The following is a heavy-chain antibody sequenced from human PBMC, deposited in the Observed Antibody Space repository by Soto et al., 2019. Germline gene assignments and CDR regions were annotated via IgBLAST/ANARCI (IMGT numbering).Heavy chain of an antibody. J-gene: IGHJ4*02. CDR3: AKRDDAAHDYFDY. CDR1: GFTFSSHA. V-gene: IGHV3-23*01. CDR2: ISGSGGTT. Sequence: GGSLRLSCAASGFTFSSHAMSWVRQAPGKGLEWASTISGSGGTTFYPDSVKGRFTISRDNSKNTLYLQMNSLTAEDTAVYYCAKRDDAAHDYFDYWGQGALVTVSS. D-gene: IGHD2-15*01.